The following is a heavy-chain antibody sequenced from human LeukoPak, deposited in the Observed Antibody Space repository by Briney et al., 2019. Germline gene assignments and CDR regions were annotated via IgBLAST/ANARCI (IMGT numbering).Heavy chain of an antibody. CDR2: MNPNSGNT. V-gene: IGHV1-8*01. J-gene: IGHJ4*02. D-gene: IGHD3-10*01. CDR1: GYTFTSYD. Sequence: ASVKVSCKASGYTFTSYDINWVRQATGQGLEWMGWMNPNSGNTGYAQKFQGRVTMTRNTSISTAYMELSSLRAEDTAVYHCAKDNAYYYADYWGQGTLVTVSS. CDR3: AKDNAYYYADY.